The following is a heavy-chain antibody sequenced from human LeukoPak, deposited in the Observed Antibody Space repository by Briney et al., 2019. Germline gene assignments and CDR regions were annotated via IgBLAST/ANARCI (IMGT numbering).Heavy chain of an antibody. CDR1: GYSISSGYY. CDR2: IYHSGST. J-gene: IGHJ6*03. CDR3: ARDRYCSSTSCYTIGLDYYYYMDV. Sequence: SETLSLTCTVSGYSISSGYYWGWIRQPPGKGLEWIGSIYHSGSTYYNPSLKSRVTISVDTSKNQFSLKLSSVTAADTAVYYCARDRYCSSTSCYTIGLDYYYYMDVWGKGTTVTVSS. D-gene: IGHD2-2*02. V-gene: IGHV4-38-2*02.